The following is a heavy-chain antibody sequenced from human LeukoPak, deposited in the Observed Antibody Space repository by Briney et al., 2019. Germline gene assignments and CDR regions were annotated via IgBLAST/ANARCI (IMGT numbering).Heavy chain of an antibody. CDR2: FSGSGGST. J-gene: IGHJ3*02. CDR3: AKDPGIAVAGTEDDAFDI. Sequence: AGGSLRLSCAASGFTFSSYAMSWVRQAPGKGLEWVSPFSGSGGSTYYADSVKGRYTISRDNSKNTLYLQMNSLRAEDTAVYYCAKDPGIAVAGTEDDAFDIWGQGTMVTVSS. CDR1: GFTFSSYA. V-gene: IGHV3-23*01. D-gene: IGHD6-19*01.